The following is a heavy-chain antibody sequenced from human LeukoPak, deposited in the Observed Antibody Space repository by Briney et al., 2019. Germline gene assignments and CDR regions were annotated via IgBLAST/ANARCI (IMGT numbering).Heavy chain of an antibody. V-gene: IGHV1-2*02. D-gene: IGHD5-12*01. CDR3: ARAAWLRRIDYYYGMDV. CDR1: GYTXTXYY. J-gene: IGHJ6*02. CDR2: INPXSGGT. Sequence: ASVKVSCKASGYTXTXYYMHXXXXXPGQGLEWMGWINPXSGGTNYAQKFQGRVTMTRDTSISAAYMELSRLRSDDTAVYYCARAAWLRRIDYYYGMDVWGQGTTVTVSS.